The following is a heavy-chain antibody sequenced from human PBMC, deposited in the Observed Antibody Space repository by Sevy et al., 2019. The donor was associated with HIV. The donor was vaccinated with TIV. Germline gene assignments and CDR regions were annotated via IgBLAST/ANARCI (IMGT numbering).Heavy chain of an antibody. J-gene: IGHJ3*01. D-gene: IGHD6-19*01. CDR1: DVSISSGTNY. CDR3: ARQRGGWYEYDASDV. Sequence: SETLSLTCTVSDVSISSGTNYWGWIRQPPGKGREWIGGIYYAGSTYYNPPLKSRVTVSADTSTNQFSLKLTAVTVADTAVYYCARQRGGWYEYDASDVWGQGTMVTVSS. V-gene: IGHV4-39*01. CDR2: IYYAGST.